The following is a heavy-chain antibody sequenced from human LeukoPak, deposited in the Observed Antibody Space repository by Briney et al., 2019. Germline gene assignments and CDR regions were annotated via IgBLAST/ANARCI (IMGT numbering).Heavy chain of an antibody. V-gene: IGHV1-8*03. Sequence: EASVKVSCKASGYTFTSYDINWVRQATGQGLEWMGWMSPNSGNTGYAQKFQGRVTITADKSTSTAYMELSSLRSEDTAVYYCARETSLSRYYYGSGSDAFDIWGQGTMVTVSS. CDR1: GYTFTSYD. CDR2: MSPNSGNT. CDR3: ARETSLSRYYYGSGSDAFDI. J-gene: IGHJ3*02. D-gene: IGHD3-10*01.